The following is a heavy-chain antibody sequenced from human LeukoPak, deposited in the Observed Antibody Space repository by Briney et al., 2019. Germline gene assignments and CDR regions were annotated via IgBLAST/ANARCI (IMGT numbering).Heavy chain of an antibody. J-gene: IGHJ3*01. Sequence: SQTLSLTCAISGESVSSHRVTWDWIRQSPSRGLEWLGRTYYRSKWFYDYAVSVKSRITINPDTSKNQFSLQLSSVTPEDTAMYYCARGGYYESWVWGPGTMVTVSS. CDR3: ARGGYYESWV. V-gene: IGHV6-1*01. CDR2: TYYRSKWFY. D-gene: IGHD3-22*01. CDR1: GESVSSHRVT.